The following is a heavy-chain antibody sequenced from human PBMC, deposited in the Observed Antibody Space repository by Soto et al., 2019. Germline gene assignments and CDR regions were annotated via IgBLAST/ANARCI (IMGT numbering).Heavy chain of an antibody. CDR3: ARTTQLWAPGGWFDP. D-gene: IGHD5-18*01. Sequence: ASVKVSCKTSGYTFAGYYIHWVRQAPGQGLEWMGWINPNSGGTNYAQNFQGRVTMTRDTSISTAYMDLIGLRSDDAAVYYCARTTQLWAPGGWFDPWGQGTLVTVSS. J-gene: IGHJ5*02. CDR1: GYTFAGYY. V-gene: IGHV1-2*02. CDR2: INPNSGGT.